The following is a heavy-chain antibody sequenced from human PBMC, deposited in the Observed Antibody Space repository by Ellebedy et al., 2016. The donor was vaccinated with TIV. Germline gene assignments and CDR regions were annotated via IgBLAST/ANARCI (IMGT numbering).Heavy chain of an antibody. CDR2: IDKDGAVK. V-gene: IGHV3-7*03. J-gene: IGHJ6*02. Sequence: GESLKISCAASGFTLSNHWMTWVRQAPGKGLQWVANIDKDGAVKLYEDSVKGRFSISRDNGNNSLYLQMNSLRAEDTAVYCCARTGYGYHGMDVWGQGTTVTVSS. CDR1: GFTLSNHW. CDR3: ARTGYGYHGMDV. D-gene: IGHD5-12*01.